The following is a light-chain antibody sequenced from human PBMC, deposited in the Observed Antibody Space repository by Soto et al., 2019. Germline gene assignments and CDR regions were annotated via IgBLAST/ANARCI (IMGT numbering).Light chain of an antibody. Sequence: QSALTQPASVSGSPGQSITISCTGTSSTVGGFNVVSWYQQHPGKAPKVIIYEGIKRPSGISNRFSGSNSGSTASLTISGLQAEEEADYYCCSHVGATTYVFGTGTKVTVL. CDR3: CSHVGATTYV. V-gene: IGLV2-23*01. J-gene: IGLJ1*01. CDR1: SSTVGGFNV. CDR2: EGI.